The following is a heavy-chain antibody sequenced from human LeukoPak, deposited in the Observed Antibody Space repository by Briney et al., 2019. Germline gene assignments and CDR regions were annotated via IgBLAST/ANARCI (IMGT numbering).Heavy chain of an antibody. CDR2: IYYSGST. J-gene: IGHJ5*02. CDR3: ARVLLGIAAAGNDNWFDP. Sequence: SETLSLTCTVSGGSISSYYWSWIRQPPGKGLEWIGYIYYSGSTNYNPSLKSRVTISVDTSKNQFSLKLSSVTAADTAVYYCARVLLGIAAAGNDNWFDPWGQGTLVTVSS. CDR1: GGSISSYY. D-gene: IGHD6-13*01. V-gene: IGHV4-59*01.